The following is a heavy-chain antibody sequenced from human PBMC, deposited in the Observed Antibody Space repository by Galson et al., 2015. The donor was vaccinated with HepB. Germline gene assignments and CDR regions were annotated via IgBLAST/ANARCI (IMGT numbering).Heavy chain of an antibody. CDR1: GFTFSSYA. Sequence: SLRLSCAASGFTFSSYAMSWVRQAPGKGLEWASGISGSGDNTHASDSVKGRFTISRDNSKNTLYRQMSSLRAEDTAQYYCAKGRRLRQRGEWFDPWGQGTLVIVSS. CDR3: AKGRRLRQRGEWFDP. J-gene: IGHJ5*02. V-gene: IGHV3-23*01. CDR2: ISGSGDNT. D-gene: IGHD3-16*01.